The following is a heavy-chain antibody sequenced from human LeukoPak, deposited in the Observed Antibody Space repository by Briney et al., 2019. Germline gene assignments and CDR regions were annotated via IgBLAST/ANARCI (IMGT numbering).Heavy chain of an antibody. J-gene: IGHJ3*02. V-gene: IGHV4-4*07. CDR2: IYTSGST. D-gene: IGHD3-3*01. Sequence: SETLSLTCTVSGGSISSYYWSWTRQPAGKGLEWIGRIYTSGSTKYNPSLKSRVTMSVDTSKNQFSLKLSSVTAADTAVYYCARAITIFGVAPMAFDIWGQGTMVTVSS. CDR1: GGSISSYY. CDR3: ARAITIFGVAPMAFDI.